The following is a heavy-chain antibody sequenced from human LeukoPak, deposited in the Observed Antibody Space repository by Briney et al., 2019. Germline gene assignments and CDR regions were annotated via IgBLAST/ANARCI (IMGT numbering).Heavy chain of an antibody. CDR1: GYTFTSYA. CDR3: ARAQRGGYCSGGSCYKDWFDP. CDR2: INAGNGNT. J-gene: IGHJ5*02. Sequence: VASVKVSCKASGYTFTSYAMHWVRQAPGQRLEWMGWINAGNGNTKYSQKFQGRVTITRDTSASTAYMELSSLRSEDTAVYYCARAQRGGYCSGGSCYKDWFDPWGQGTLVTVSP. V-gene: IGHV1-3*01. D-gene: IGHD2-15*01.